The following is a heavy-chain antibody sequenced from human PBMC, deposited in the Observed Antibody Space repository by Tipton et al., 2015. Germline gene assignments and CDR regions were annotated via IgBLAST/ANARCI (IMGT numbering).Heavy chain of an antibody. J-gene: IGHJ4*02. CDR3: ARGGQGYDDYGPHS. CDR2: ISDTGRKT. Sequence: SLRLSCAASGFTFSNYAMNWVRQAPGKGLEWVLSISDTGRKTYSADPVKGRFTISRDNSKNTLYLQMNSLRAEDTAVYYCARGGQGYDDYGPHSWGQGALVTVSS. D-gene: IGHD4-17*01. CDR1: GFTFSNYA. V-gene: IGHV3-23*01.